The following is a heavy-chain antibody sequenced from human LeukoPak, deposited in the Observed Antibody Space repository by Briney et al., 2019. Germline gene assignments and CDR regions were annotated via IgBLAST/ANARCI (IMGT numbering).Heavy chain of an antibody. V-gene: IGHV3-23*01. CDR1: GFTFNSYA. D-gene: IGHD3-3*01. Sequence: GGSLRLSCAASGFTFNSYAMGWVRQAPGKGLEWVSTISSSGGRTYYADSVKGRFTISRDDSKNTFYLQMDSLRAEDTAVYHCGKEGGLYDSGGYFDYWGQGALVTVSS. CDR3: GKEGGLYDSGGYFDY. CDR2: ISSSGGRT. J-gene: IGHJ4*02.